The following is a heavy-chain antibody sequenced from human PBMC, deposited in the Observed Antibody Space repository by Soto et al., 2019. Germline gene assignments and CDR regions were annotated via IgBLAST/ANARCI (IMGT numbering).Heavy chain of an antibody. CDR1: GFTFSSYE. V-gene: IGHV3-48*03. CDR2: ISSSGSTI. Sequence: GGSLRLSCAASGFTFSSYEMNWVRQAPGKGLEWVSYISSSGSTIYYADSVKGPFTISRDNAKNSLYLQMNSLRAEDTAVYYCAREAYYYDSSGYYYDDAFDIWGQGTMVTVSS. J-gene: IGHJ3*02. D-gene: IGHD3-22*01. CDR3: AREAYYYDSSGYYYDDAFDI.